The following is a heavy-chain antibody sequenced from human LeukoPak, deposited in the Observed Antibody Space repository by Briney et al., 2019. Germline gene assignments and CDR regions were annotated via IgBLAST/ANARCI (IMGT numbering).Heavy chain of an antibody. J-gene: IGHJ6*03. Sequence: ASVKVSCKASGYTFTSYYMHWVRQAPGQGLEWMGWISAYNGNTNYAQKLQGRVTMTTDTSTSTAYMELRSLRSDDTAVYYCARDTSRLLRYFDWNHYYYYYMDVWGKGTTVTISS. CDR1: GYTFTSYY. CDR3: ARDTSRLLRYFDWNHYYYYYMDV. V-gene: IGHV1-18*04. CDR2: ISAYNGNT. D-gene: IGHD3-9*01.